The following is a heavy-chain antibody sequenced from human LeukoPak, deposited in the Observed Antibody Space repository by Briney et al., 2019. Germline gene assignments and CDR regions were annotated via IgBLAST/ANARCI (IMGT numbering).Heavy chain of an antibody. Sequence: GSLRLSCAASGFTFSRYSMNWVRQAPGKGLEWVSYISSSSSTIYYADSVKGRFTISRDNSKNTLYLQMNSLRAEDTAVYYCARDGGSYYGDFDYWGQGTLVTVSS. J-gene: IGHJ4*02. CDR1: GFTFSRYS. CDR3: ARDGGSYYGDFDY. V-gene: IGHV3-48*01. D-gene: IGHD3-3*01. CDR2: ISSSSSTI.